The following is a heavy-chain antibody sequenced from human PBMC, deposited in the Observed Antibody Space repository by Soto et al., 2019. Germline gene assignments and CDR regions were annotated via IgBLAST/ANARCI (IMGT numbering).Heavy chain of an antibody. CDR2: ISYDGSNK. Sequence: PGGSLRLSCAASGFTFSSYGMHWVRQAPGKGLEWVAVISYDGSNKYYADSVKGRFTISRDNSKNTLYLQMNSLRAEDTAVYYCAKDLVVAAIGYGMDVWGQGTTVTVYS. D-gene: IGHD2-15*01. CDR3: AKDLVVAAIGYGMDV. J-gene: IGHJ6*02. CDR1: GFTFSSYG. V-gene: IGHV3-30*18.